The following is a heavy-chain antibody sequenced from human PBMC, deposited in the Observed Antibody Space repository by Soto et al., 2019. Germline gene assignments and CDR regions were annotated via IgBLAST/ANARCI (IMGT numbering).Heavy chain of an antibody. CDR2: IYYSGST. V-gene: IGHV4-30-4*01. J-gene: IGHJ6*02. CDR3: ARAGYYDFWSGYSNNYYYYGMDV. CDR1: GXSISSGDYY. Sequence: LSLTFTVSGXSISSGDYYWSWIRQPPGKGLEWIGYIYYSGSTYYNPSLKSRVTISVDTSKNQFSLKLSSVTAADTAVYYCARAGYYDFWSGYSNNYYYYGMDVWGQGTTVTVS. D-gene: IGHD3-3*01.